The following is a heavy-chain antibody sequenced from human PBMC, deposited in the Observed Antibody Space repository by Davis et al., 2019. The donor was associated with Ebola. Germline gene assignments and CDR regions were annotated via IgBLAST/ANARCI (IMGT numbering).Heavy chain of an antibody. CDR1: GYTFTGYY. CDR2: INPNSGGT. CDR3: ARDRGITMVRGVINLDY. V-gene: IGHV1-2*02. J-gene: IGHJ4*02. Sequence: ALVTVSCKASGYTFTGYYMHWVRQAPGQGLEWMGWINPNSGGTNYAQKFQGRVTMTRDTSISTAYMELSRLRSDDTAVYYCARDRGITMVRGVINLDYWGQGTLVTVSS. D-gene: IGHD3-10*01.